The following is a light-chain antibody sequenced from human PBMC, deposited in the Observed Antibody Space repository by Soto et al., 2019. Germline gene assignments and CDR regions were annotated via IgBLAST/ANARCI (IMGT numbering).Light chain of an antibody. CDR2: GAS. CDR3: QQYNTNSGLT. Sequence: DIQMTQSPSTLSASVGDRVTITCRASQSISNWLAWYQQKPGKAPKLLIYGASNLDSGVPSRFSGSGSVAEFTLTISSLQPDDCAAYYCQQYNTNSGLTFGGGTKVEIK. V-gene: IGKV1-5*03. CDR1: QSISNW. J-gene: IGKJ4*01.